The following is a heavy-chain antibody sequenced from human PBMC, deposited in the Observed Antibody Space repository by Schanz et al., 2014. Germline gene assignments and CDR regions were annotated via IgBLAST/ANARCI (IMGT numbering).Heavy chain of an antibody. J-gene: IGHJ3*02. CDR2: IIPIHGIA. D-gene: IGHD2-2*01. Sequence: VQLEQSGAEVKKPGSSMKVSCKASGGTFSTYPINWLRQAPGQGLEWMGRIIPIHGIANYAQNFQGRVTITADKSTSTAYMELSSLKSEDTALYYCARGTMPGTFDIWGQGTMVTVSS. CDR3: ARGTMPGTFDI. CDR1: GGTFSTYP. V-gene: IGHV1-69*02.